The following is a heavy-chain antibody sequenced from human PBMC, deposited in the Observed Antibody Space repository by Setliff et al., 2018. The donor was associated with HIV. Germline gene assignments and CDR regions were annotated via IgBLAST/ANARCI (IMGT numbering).Heavy chain of an antibody. CDR3: ARMISYSPYFDY. CDR1: GFSLSTSGVG. D-gene: IGHD1-26*01. V-gene: IGHV2-5*01. J-gene: IGHJ4*02. Sequence: SGPTLVNPTQTLTLTCTFSGFSLSTSGVGVGWIRQPPGKALEWLAVIYWNDDERYSPSLKGRLIIAKDTSKNQVVLKMTNMDPVDTATYYCARMISYSPYFDYWGQGTLVTVSS. CDR2: IYWNDDE.